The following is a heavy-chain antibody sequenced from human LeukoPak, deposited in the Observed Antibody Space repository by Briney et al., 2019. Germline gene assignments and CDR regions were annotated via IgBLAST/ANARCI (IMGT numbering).Heavy chain of an antibody. V-gene: IGHV5-51*01. CDR3: ARSPPAGGDCSSTSCQYNWFDP. D-gene: IGHD2-2*01. J-gene: IGHJ5*02. CDR1: GYSFTSYW. Sequence: GESLKISCKGSGYSFTSYWIGWVRQMPGKGLEWMGIIYPGDSDTRYSPSFQGQVTISADKSISTAYLQWSSLKASDTAMYYCARSPPAGGDCSSTSCQYNWFDPWGQGTLVTVSS. CDR2: IYPGDSDT.